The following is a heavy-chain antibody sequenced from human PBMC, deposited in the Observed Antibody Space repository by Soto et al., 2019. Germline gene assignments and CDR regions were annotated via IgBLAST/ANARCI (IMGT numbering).Heavy chain of an antibody. Sequence: PGESLKISCKGSGYSFTSYWISWVRQVPGKGLEWMGRIDPSDSYTNYSPSFEGHVTISADRSITTAFLQWNSLQASDTAMYYCARHFPGELFSRFDVRGQGAPVTVSS. CDR2: IDPSDSYT. CDR3: ARHFPGELFSRFDV. D-gene: IGHD3-10*01. V-gene: IGHV5-10-1*01. J-gene: IGHJ4*02. CDR1: GYSFTSYW.